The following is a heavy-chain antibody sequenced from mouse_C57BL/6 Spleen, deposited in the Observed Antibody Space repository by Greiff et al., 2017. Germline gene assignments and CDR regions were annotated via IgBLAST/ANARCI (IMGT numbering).Heavy chain of an antibody. V-gene: IGHV1-72*01. D-gene: IGHD1-1*01. CDR1: GYTFTSYW. Sequence: QQSCKASGYTFTSYWMHWVKQRPGRGLEWIGRIDPNSGGTKYNEKFKSKATLTVDKPSSTAYMQLSSLTSEDSAVYYCARSITTVVASYAMDYWGQGTSVTVSS. J-gene: IGHJ4*01. CDR2: IDPNSGGT. CDR3: ARSITTVVASYAMDY.